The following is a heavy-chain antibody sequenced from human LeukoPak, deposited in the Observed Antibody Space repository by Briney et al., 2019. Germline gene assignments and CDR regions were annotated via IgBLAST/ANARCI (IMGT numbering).Heavy chain of an antibody. D-gene: IGHD3-22*01. CDR1: GFTFSSYG. CDR2: IRYDGSNK. J-gene: IGHJ4*02. V-gene: IGHV3-30*02. Sequence: GGSLRLSCAASGFTFSSYGMHWVRQAPGKGLEWVAFIRYDGSNKYYADSVKGRFTISRDNSKNTLYLQMNSLRAEDTAVYYCAKDGLPYYYDSSGTDYWGQGTLVAVSS. CDR3: AKDGLPYYYDSSGTDY.